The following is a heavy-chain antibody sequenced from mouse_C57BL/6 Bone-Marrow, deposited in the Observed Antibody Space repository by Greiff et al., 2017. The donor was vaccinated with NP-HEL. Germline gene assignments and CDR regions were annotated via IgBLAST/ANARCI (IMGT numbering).Heavy chain of an antibody. J-gene: IGHJ2*01. CDR2: IDPSDSYT. Sequence: QVQLQQPGAELVMPGASVKLSCKASGYTFTSYWMHWVKQRPGQGLEWIGEIDPSDSYTNYNQKFKGKSTLTVDKSSSTAYMQLSSLTSEDSAVYYCAREGVITTIFDYWGQGTTLTGSS. CDR1: GYTFTSYW. CDR3: AREGVITTIFDY. D-gene: IGHD1-1*01. V-gene: IGHV1-69*01.